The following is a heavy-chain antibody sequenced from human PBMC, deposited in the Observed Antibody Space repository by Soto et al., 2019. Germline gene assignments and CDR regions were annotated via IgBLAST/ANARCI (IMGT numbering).Heavy chain of an antibody. CDR3: ATDHITIFGVVTDD. CDR1: GYTLTELS. D-gene: IGHD3-3*01. Sequence: ASVKVSCKVSGYTLTELSMHWVRQAPGKGLEWMGGSDPEDGETIYAQKFQGRVTMTEDTSTDTAYMELSSLRSEDTAVYYCATDHITIFGVVTDDWGQGTLVTVSS. V-gene: IGHV1-24*01. CDR2: SDPEDGET. J-gene: IGHJ4*02.